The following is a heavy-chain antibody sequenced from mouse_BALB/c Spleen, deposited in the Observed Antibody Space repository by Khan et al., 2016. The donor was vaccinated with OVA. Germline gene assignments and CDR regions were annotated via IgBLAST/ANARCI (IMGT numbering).Heavy chain of an antibody. CDR2: ISTYYGDA. J-gene: IGHJ3*01. Sequence: QVQLQQSGAELVRPGVSVKISCKGSGYTFTDFTLHWVKQSHAMSLEWIGVISTYYGDATYNQRFKDKATMTVDKSSSTAYMELARLTSEDSAIYDCERGGGGNRFAYWGQGTLVTVSA. V-gene: IGHV1S137*01. CDR3: ERGGGGNRFAY. CDR1: GYTFTDFT.